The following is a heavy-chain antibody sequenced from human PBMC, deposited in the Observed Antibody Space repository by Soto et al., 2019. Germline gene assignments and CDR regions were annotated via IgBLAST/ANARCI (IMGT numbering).Heavy chain of an antibody. Sequence: GGSLRLSCAASGFTFSSYWMHWVRQAPGKGLVWDSRINSDGSSTSYADSVKGRFTISRDNAKNTLYLQMNSLRAEDTAVYYCARVRSGGYYYYGMDVWGQGNTLT. V-gene: IGHV3-74*01. CDR1: GFTFSSYW. CDR3: ARVRSGGYYYYGMDV. CDR2: INSDGSST. J-gene: IGHJ6*01. D-gene: IGHD3-10*01.